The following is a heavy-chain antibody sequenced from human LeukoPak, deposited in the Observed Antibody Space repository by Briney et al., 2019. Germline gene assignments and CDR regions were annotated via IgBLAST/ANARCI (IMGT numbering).Heavy chain of an antibody. Sequence: PGGSLRLSCAASGFTFSGSALHWVRQASGKWLEWVGRIRSTANGYATAYAASVKGRFTISRDDSKNTAYLQMDSLRTEDTAEYYCTGNYYGSGSYADFDYWGQGTLVTVSS. CDR2: IRSTANGYAT. D-gene: IGHD3-10*01. CDR3: TGNYYGSGSYADFDY. V-gene: IGHV3-73*01. J-gene: IGHJ4*02. CDR1: GFTFSGSA.